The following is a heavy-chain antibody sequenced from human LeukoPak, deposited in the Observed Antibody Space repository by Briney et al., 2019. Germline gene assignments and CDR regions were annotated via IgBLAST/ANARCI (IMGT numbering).Heavy chain of an antibody. J-gene: IGHJ6*03. CDR3: ARDFTTYSSSWSKIYYYYYYMDV. D-gene: IGHD6-13*01. V-gene: IGHV1-2*02. Sequence: ASVKVSCKASGYTLSGYYMHWVRQAPGQGLEWMGWINPNSGDTNYARKFQGRVTMTRDTSTSTVYMELSSLRSEDTAVYYCARDFTTYSSSWSKIYYYYYYMDVWGKGTTVTVSS. CDR1: GYTLSGYY. CDR2: INPNSGDT.